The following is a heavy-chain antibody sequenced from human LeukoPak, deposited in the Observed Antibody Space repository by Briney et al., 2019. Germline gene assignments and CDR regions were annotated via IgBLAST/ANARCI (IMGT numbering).Heavy chain of an antibody. CDR1: GFTFSDYY. Sequence: GGSLRLSCAASGFTFSDYYMSWIRQAPGKGLEWVSYISSSGSTIYYADSVKGRFTISRDNAKNSLYLQMNSLRAEDTAVYYCAREHLGSAYCGGDCLGAFDIWGQGTTVTVSS. CDR3: AREHLGSAYCGGDCLGAFDI. D-gene: IGHD2-21*02. CDR2: ISSSGSTI. V-gene: IGHV3-11*01. J-gene: IGHJ3*02.